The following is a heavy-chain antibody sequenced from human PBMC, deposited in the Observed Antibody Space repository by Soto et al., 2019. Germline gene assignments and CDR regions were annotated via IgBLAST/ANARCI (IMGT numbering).Heavy chain of an antibody. CDR3: ARSPTLTGYYIYWFDP. CDR2: SFPIFPTP. CDR1: GGTFRSYA. D-gene: IGHD3-9*01. Sequence: GVSVKVPCPASGGTFRSYANSWVRTAPGQGLEWMGGSFPIFPTPNYAQKFQGRVTITADESTSTAYMEPSSLRSEDTAVYYCARSPTLTGYYIYWFDPWGQGTLVTVPQ. V-gene: IGHV1-69*01. J-gene: IGHJ5*02.